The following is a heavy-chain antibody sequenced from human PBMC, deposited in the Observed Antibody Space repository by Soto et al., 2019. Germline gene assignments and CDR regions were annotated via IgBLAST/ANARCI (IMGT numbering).Heavy chain of an antibody. CDR3: ARVSEFYWFDP. J-gene: IGHJ5*02. D-gene: IGHD3-10*01. CDR1: GGSISSYY. CDR2: IYYSGST. Sequence: SETLSLTCTVSGGSISSYYWSWIRQPPGKGLEWIGYIYYSGSTNYNPSLKSRVTISVDTSKNQFSLKLSSVTAADTAVYYCARVSEFYWFDPWGQGTLVTVSS. V-gene: IGHV4-59*01.